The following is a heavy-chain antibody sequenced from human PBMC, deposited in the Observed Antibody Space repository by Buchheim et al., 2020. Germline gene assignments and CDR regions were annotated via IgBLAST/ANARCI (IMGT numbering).Heavy chain of an antibody. D-gene: IGHD5-18*01. V-gene: IGHV4-34*01. CDR2: INQSGST. CDR3: ARHPEYSYGIVDY. CDR1: GGSFSGYY. Sequence: QVQLQQWGAGLLKPSETLSLPCTVYGGSFSGYYWSWIRQSPGKGLEWFGEINQSGSTRFNQSLKSRVTISIDRSKNQISLKLTSVTAADTAVYYCARHPEYSYGIVDYWGQGTL. J-gene: IGHJ4*02.